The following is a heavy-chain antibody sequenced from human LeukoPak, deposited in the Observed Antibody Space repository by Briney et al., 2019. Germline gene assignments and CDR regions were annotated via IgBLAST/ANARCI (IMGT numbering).Heavy chain of an antibody. CDR3: AKDLTVVTANGAFDI. CDR2: ISYDGSNK. Sequence: PGGSLRLSCAASGFTFSSYGMHWVRQAPGKGLEWMAVISYDGSNKYYADSVKGRFTISRDNSKNTLYLQMNSLRAEDTAVYYCAKDLTVVTANGAFDIWGQGTMVTVSS. V-gene: IGHV3-30*18. D-gene: IGHD2-21*02. J-gene: IGHJ3*02. CDR1: GFTFSSYG.